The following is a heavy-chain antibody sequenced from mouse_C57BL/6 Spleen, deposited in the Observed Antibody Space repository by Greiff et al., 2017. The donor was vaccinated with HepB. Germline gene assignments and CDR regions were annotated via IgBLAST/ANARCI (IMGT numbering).Heavy chain of an antibody. J-gene: IGHJ4*01. CDR1: GYAFSSSW. CDR2: IYPGDGDT. V-gene: IGHV1-82*01. Sequence: QVQLQQSGPELVKPGASVKISCKASGYAFSSSWMNWVKQRPGKGLEWIGRIYPGDGDTNYNGKFKGKATLTADKSSSTAYMQLSSLTSEDSAVYFCAREGTAQYMDYWGQGTSVTVSS. CDR3: AREGTAQYMDY. D-gene: IGHD3-2*02.